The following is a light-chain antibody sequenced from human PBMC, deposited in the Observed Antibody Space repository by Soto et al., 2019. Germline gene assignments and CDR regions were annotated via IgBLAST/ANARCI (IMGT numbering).Light chain of an antibody. CDR1: SSDVGSYNL. Sequence: QSVLTQPASVSGSPGQSITISCTGTSSDVGSYNLVSWYQQHPGKAPKLMIYEGSKRPSGVSNRFSGSKSGNTASLTISGLQAEDNTDYYCCSYAGRSTFDGVFGGGTKVTVL. V-gene: IGLV2-23*03. CDR2: EGS. CDR3: CSYAGRSTFDGV. J-gene: IGLJ2*01.